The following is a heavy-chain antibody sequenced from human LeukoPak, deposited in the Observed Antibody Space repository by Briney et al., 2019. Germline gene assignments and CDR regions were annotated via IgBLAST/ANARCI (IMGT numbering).Heavy chain of an antibody. J-gene: IGHJ4*02. CDR1: GGSISSGSYY. V-gene: IGHV4-61*02. CDR3: ARDSGYSSRWYVLDY. CDR2: IYTSGST. Sequence: RSETLSLTCTVSGGSISSGSYYWSWIRQPAGKGLEWIGRIYTSGSTNYNPSLKSRVTISVDTSKNQFSLKLSSVTAADTAVYYCARDSGYSSRWYVLDYWGQGTLVTVSS. D-gene: IGHD6-13*01.